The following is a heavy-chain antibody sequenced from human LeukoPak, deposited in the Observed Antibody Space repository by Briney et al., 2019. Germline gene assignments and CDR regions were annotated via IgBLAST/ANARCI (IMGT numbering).Heavy chain of an antibody. CDR1: GGSFSGYY. V-gene: IGHV4-34*01. D-gene: IGHD3-22*01. CDR3: ARDKVRYYDSSGYYSHYYHMDV. CDR2: INHSGST. J-gene: IGHJ6*03. Sequence: SETLSLTCAVYGGSFSGYYWSWIRQPPGKGLEWIGEINHSGSTNYNPSLKSRVTISVDTSKNQFSLKLSSVTAADTAVYYCARDKVRYYDSSGYYSHYYHMDVWGKGTTVTISS.